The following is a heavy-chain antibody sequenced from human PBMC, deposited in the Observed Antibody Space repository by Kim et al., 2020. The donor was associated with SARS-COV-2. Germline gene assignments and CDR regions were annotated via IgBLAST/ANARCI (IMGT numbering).Heavy chain of an antibody. V-gene: IGHV4-31*02. J-gene: IGHJ4*02. D-gene: IGHD3-22*01. CDR3: ARTQYDSSGYFFDY. Sequence: NPSLKSRVTKSVDTSKNQFSLKLNSVAAADTAVYYCARTQYDSSGYFFDYWGQGTQVTVSS.